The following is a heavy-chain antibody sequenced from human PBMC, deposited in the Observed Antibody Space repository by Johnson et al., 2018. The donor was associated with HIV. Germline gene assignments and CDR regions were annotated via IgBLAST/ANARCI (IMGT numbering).Heavy chain of an antibody. CDR2: IRYDGSNK. J-gene: IGHJ3*02. CDR1: GFTFSSHG. D-gene: IGHD6-6*01. Sequence: QVQLVESGGGVVQPGGSLRLSCAASGFTFSSHGMHWVRQAPGKGLEWVAFIRYDGSNKYFGGSVEGRFDISRENSKNSHYLHMNSLRPEDTAIYYCVREGYSSSSDAFDIWGQGTMVTVSS. CDR3: VREGYSSSSDAFDI. V-gene: IGHV3-30*02.